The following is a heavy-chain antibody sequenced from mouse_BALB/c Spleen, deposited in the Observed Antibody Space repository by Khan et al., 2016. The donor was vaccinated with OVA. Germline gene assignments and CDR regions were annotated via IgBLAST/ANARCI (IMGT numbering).Heavy chain of an antibody. CDR2: IDPYDSET. J-gene: IGHJ3*01. CDR3: ARNPFGY. V-gene: IGHV1-52*01. Sequence: QVQLKQSGTELVRPGTSVKLSCKASGYMFTSYWMNWIKQRPEQGLEWIGRIDPYDSETHYNQKFKDKATLTVDKSSNTAYMQLTSLTSEDSAVYYCARNPFGYWGQGTLVTVSA. CDR1: GYMFTSYW.